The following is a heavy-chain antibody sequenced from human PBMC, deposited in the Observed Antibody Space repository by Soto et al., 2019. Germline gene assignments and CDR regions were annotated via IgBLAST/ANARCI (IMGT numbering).Heavy chain of an antibody. J-gene: IGHJ4*02. CDR1: GFTFSSYG. CDR3: ARGGLAAPEPDY. CDR2: IWYDGSNK. D-gene: IGHD6-13*01. Sequence: QVQLVESGGGVVQPGRSLRLSCAASGFTFSSYGMHWVRQAPGKGLEWVAVIWYDGSNKYYADSVKGRFTIYRDNSKNTLYLQMNSLRAEDTAVYYCARGGLAAPEPDYWGQGTLVTVSS. V-gene: IGHV3-33*01.